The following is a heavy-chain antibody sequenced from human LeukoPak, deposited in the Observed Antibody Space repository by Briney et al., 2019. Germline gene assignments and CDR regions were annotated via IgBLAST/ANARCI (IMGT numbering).Heavy chain of an antibody. D-gene: IGHD6-13*01. V-gene: IGHV3-23*01. CDR1: GFTFSNYA. Sequence: GGSLRLSCAASGFTFSNYAMSWVRQAPGKGLEWVSAIGGAGRTTYYADSVKGRFTISRDNSKNTLYLQMNSLRGEDTAVYYCAKGPSSSWSDPDHWGQGTLATVSS. CDR3: AKGPSSSWSDPDH. J-gene: IGHJ4*02. CDR2: IGGAGRTT.